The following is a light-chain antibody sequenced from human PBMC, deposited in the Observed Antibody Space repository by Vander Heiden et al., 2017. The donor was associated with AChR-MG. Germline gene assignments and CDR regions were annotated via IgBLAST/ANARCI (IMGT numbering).Light chain of an antibody. J-gene: IGLJ1*01. V-gene: IGLV2-14*03. Sequence: QSALTQPASVSGSPGQSITISCTGTSSDVGGYNYVSWYQQHPGKAPKLMIYDVSNRPSGVSNRFSGSKPGNTASLTISGLQAEDEADYYCSSYRSSSTPYVFGTGTKVTVL. CDR2: DVS. CDR1: SSDVGGYNY. CDR3: SSYRSSSTPYV.